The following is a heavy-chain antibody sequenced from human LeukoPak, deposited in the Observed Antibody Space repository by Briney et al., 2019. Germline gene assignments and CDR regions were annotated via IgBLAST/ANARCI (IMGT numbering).Heavy chain of an antibody. J-gene: IGHJ3*02. V-gene: IGHV3-23*01. CDR1: GFTFSTYA. D-gene: IGHD1-26*01. Sequence: GGSLRLSCVGSGFTFSTYAMSWVRQTPGKGLEWVSSIAGSDTGTYYADSVKGRFSISRDKSKNTVYLQMNSLRAEDTAVYYCARELREHGVFDIWGQGTMVTVSS. CDR3: ARELREHGVFDI. CDR2: IAGSDTGT.